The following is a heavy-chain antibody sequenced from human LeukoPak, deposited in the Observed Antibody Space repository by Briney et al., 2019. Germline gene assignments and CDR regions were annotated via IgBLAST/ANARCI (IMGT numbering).Heavy chain of an antibody. CDR1: RYTFAGYY. J-gene: IGHJ4*02. CDR3: ARGDSRSITMIV. D-gene: IGHD3-22*01. V-gene: IGHV1-2*02. CDR2: IKPNSGGT. Sequence: ASVKVSCKASRYTFAGYYMHWVRQAPGQGLEWMGWIKPNSGGTQYAQKFQGRVTMARDTSITTAYMELSSLRSEDTAVYYCARGDSRSITMIVWGQGTLVTVSS.